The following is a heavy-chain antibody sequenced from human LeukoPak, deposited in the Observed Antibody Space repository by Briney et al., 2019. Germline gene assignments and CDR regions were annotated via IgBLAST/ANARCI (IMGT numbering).Heavy chain of an antibody. CDR2: ISYDGSNK. CDR1: GFIFTNYA. D-gene: IGHD6-13*01. J-gene: IGHJ6*03. Sequence: TGGSLRLSCAASGFIFTNYAMHWVRQAPGKGLEWVAVISYDGSNKYYADSVKGRFIISRDNSKNTLYLQMNSLRLEDTALYYCARDWEETLAAPGTYYYYYYMDVWGKGTTVTVSS. CDR3: ARDWEETLAAPGTYYYYYYMDV. V-gene: IGHV3-30*01.